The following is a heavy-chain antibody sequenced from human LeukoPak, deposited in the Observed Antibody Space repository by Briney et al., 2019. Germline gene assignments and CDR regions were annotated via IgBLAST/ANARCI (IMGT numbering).Heavy chain of an antibody. CDR3: AKDHNSCRGVSCLLHQD. Sequence: PGGSLRLSCAASGFTFSSYAMTWVRQAPGKGLEWVSAISIGGGSTWYADSLEGRFTISRDNSKNTLYLQMGSLRADDTATYYCAKDHNSCRGVSCLLHQDWGQGTLVTVSS. CDR1: GFTFSSYA. CDR2: ISIGGGST. D-gene: IGHD2-15*01. J-gene: IGHJ4*02. V-gene: IGHV3-23*01.